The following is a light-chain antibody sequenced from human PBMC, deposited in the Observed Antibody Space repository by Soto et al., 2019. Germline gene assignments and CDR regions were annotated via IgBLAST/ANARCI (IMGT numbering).Light chain of an antibody. V-gene: IGKV1-5*01. CDR3: QHYRSNTWS. Sequence: DIQMTQSPSTLSASVGGRVTITCRASQSVGTWVAWYQQKPGKAPKLLIYGASNLESGVPSRFSGSGSGTEFTLTITTLQPDDFATYFCQHYRSNTWSLGPGTKVDI. CDR2: GAS. CDR1: QSVGTW. J-gene: IGKJ1*01.